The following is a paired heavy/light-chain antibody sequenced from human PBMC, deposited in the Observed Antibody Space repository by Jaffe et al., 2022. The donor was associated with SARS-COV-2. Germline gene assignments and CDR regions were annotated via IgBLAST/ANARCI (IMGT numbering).Heavy chain of an antibody. J-gene: IGHJ6*02. CDR2: ISYDGSHQ. CDR1: GFIFRGYG. D-gene: IGHD3-10*01. V-gene: IGHV3-30*18. Sequence: QVQMMQSGGGVVQPGGSLSLSCAASGFIFRGYGMHWVRQTPGKGLEWLGLISYDGSHQYYADSVKGRLTISRDNSKNTVYLQLNRLRVEDTAVYYCAKVAEDGSGSYDNGLWYYYHGMDVWGQGTTVTVSS. CDR3: AKVAEDGSGSYDNGLWYYYHGMDV.
Light chain of an antibody. CDR3: QQAASFPLT. J-gene: IGKJ4*01. Sequence: DIQMTQSPSSVSASVGDRVTITCRASQDISSWLAWYQQKPGTAPKLLIFDASRLLGGVPSRFSGSGSGTDFTLTISTLQPEDFATYYCQQAASFPLTFGGGTKVDIK. V-gene: IGKV1-12*01. CDR1: QDISSW. CDR2: DAS.